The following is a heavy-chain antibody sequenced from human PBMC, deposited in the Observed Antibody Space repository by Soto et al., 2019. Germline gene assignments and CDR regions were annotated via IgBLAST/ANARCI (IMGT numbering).Heavy chain of an antibody. Sequence: SETLYLTCAVYGGSFSGYYWSWIRQPPGKGLEWIGEINHSGSTNYNPSLKSRVTISVDTSKNQFSLKLSSVTAADTAVYYCARGWVHSGYDFVNGGFRWYFDLWGRGTLVTVSS. J-gene: IGHJ2*01. CDR2: INHSGST. V-gene: IGHV4-34*01. CDR1: GGSFSGYY. D-gene: IGHD5-12*01. CDR3: ARGWVHSGYDFVNGGFRWYFDL.